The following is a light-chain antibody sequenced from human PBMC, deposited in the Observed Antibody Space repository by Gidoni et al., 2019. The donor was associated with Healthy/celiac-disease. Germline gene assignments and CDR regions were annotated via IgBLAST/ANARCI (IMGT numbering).Light chain of an antibody. CDR2: GAS. V-gene: IGKV3-15*01. CDR3: QQYNNWHLST. J-gene: IGKJ2*01. CDR1: PSVSSN. Sequence: ELVLTQSPATLSVSPGERATRSCSASPSVSSNLAWYQQKPGQDPRLLIYGASTRATGIPARFSGSGSGTEFTITISSLQSEDFAVNYCQQYNNWHLSTFGQGTKLEIK.